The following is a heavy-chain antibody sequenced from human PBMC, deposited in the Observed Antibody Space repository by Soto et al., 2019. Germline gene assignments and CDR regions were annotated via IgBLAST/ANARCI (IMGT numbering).Heavy chain of an antibody. D-gene: IGHD2-8*01. CDR2: ISSSSSYI. CDR3: ARGVPYCTNGVCSPYYYYGMDV. Sequence: PAESLKISCAASGFTFSSYSMNWVRQAPGKGLEWVSSISSSSSYIYYADSVKGRFTISRDNAKNSLYLQMNSLRAEDTAVYYCARGVPYCTNGVCSPYYYYGMDVWGQGTTVTVSS. CDR1: GFTFSSYS. J-gene: IGHJ6*02. V-gene: IGHV3-21*01.